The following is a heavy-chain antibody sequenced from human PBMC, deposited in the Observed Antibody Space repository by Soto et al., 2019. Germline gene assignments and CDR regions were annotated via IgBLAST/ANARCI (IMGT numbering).Heavy chain of an antibody. J-gene: IGHJ5*02. CDR1: GYTFTSYG. V-gene: IGHV1-18*01. CDR2: ISAYNGNT. D-gene: IGHD3-10*01. Sequence: QVPLVQSGAEVKKPGASVKVSCKASGYTFTSYGISWVRQAPGQGLEWMGWISAYNGNTNYAQKLQGRVTMTTDTSTSTAYMELRSLRSDDTAVYYCARDFDVDTMVRGLVRFDPWGQGTLVTVSS. CDR3: ARDFDVDTMVRGLVRFDP.